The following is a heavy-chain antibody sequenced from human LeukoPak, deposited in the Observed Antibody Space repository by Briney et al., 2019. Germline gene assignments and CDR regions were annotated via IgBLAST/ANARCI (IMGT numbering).Heavy chain of an antibody. D-gene: IGHD3-9*01. J-gene: IGHJ5*01. CDR3: AREHYDILTGYKWFDS. CDR1: GGSINSSF. Sequence: SETLSLTCSASGGSINSSFWSWIRQPPGKGLEWIGYFYTTESTNYNPSLRRRLTMSVDTSKNQFSLKLTSVTAADTAVYYCAREHYDILTGYKWFDSWGQGTLVTVST. CDR2: FYTTEST. V-gene: IGHV4-4*08.